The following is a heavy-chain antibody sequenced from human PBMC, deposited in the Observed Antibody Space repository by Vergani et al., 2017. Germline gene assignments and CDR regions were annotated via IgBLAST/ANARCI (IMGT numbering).Heavy chain of an antibody. J-gene: IGHJ4*02. V-gene: IGHV4-39*07. Sequence: QLQLQESGPGLVKPSETLSLTCTVSGGSISSSSYYWGWIRQPPGKGLEWIGSIYYSGSTYYNPSLKSRVTISVDTSKNQFSLKLSSVTAADTAVYYCARGPAGFCSSRGSPFDYWGQGTLVTVSS. D-gene: IGHD6-13*01. CDR1: GGSISSSSYY. CDR3: ARGPAGFCSSRGSPFDY. CDR2: IYYSGST.